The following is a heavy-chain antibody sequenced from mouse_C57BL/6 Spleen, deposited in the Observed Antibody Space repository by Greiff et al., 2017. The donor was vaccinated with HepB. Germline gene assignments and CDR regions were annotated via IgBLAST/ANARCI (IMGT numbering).Heavy chain of an antibody. CDR3: TRAHYYGSSAWYFDV. J-gene: IGHJ1*03. D-gene: IGHD1-1*01. V-gene: IGHV5-9-1*02. CDR2: ISSGGDYI. Sequence: EVMLVESGAGLVKPGGSLKLSCAASGFTFSSYAMSWVSQTPEKRLEWVAYISSGGDYIYYADTVKGRFTISRDNARNTLYLQMSSLKSADTAIDFWTRAHYYGSSAWYFDVWGTGTTVTVSS. CDR1: GFTFSSYA.